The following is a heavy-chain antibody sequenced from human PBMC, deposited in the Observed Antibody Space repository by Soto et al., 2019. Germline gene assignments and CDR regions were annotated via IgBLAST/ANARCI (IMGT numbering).Heavy chain of an antibody. CDR1: GGTFSSYA. V-gene: IGHV1-69*12. CDR2: IIPIFGTA. CDR3: ARASLDIGTRFDP. D-gene: IGHD3-9*01. J-gene: IGHJ5*02. Sequence: QVQLVQSGAEVKKPGSSVKVSCKASGGTFSSYAISWVRQAPGQGLEWMGGIIPIFGTANYAQKFQGRVTITADESTSTAYMELSSLRSEYTTVYYCARASLDIGTRFDPWGQGTLVTVSS.